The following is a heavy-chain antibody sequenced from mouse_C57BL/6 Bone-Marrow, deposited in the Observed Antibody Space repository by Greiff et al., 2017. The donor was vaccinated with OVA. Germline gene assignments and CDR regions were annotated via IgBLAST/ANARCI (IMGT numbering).Heavy chain of an antibody. J-gene: IGHJ4*01. CDR2: IYPGSGST. CDR3: ARGLGTEDD. D-gene: IGHD4-1*01. V-gene: IGHV1-55*01. CDR1: GYTFTSYW. Sequence: QVQLQQPGAELVKPGASVQMSCKASGYTFTSYWLTWVKQRPGQGLEWIGDIYPGSGSTNYNEKFKSKATLTVDTSSSTAYMQLSSLTSEDSAVYYCARGLGTEDDWGQGTSVTVSS.